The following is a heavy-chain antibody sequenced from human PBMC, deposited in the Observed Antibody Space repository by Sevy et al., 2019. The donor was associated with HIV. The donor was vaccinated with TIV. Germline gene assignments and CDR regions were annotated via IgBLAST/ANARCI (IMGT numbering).Heavy chain of an antibody. V-gene: IGHV3-23*01. Sequence: GGSLRLSCAATGFTFSNYAMHWVRQAPGKGLEWVAAISGSGESTYYAGAVKGRFTISRDNSKNTLYLQMNSLRAEDTAVYYCAKSSLPYGDYHFDQWGQGTLVTVSS. CDR3: AKSSLPYGDYHFDQ. J-gene: IGHJ4*02. CDR2: ISGSGEST. D-gene: IGHD4-17*01. CDR1: GFTFSNYA.